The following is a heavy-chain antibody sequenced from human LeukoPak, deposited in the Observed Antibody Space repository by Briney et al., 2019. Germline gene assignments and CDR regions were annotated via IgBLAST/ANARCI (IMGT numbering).Heavy chain of an antibody. D-gene: IGHD2-15*01. Sequence: GGSLRLSCAASGFTFSSYSMNWVRQAPGKGLEWVSSISSSSSYIYYADSVKGRFTISRDNAKNSLCLQMNSLRAEDTAVYYCARDREDIVVVVAAPDYGMDVWGQGTTVTVSS. CDR2: ISSSSSYI. V-gene: IGHV3-21*01. J-gene: IGHJ6*02. CDR3: ARDREDIVVVVAAPDYGMDV. CDR1: GFTFSSYS.